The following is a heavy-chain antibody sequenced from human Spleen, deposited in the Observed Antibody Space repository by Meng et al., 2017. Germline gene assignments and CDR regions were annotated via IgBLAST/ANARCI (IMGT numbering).Heavy chain of an antibody. Sequence: GGSLRLSCAASGFTFSSYGMHWVRQAPGKGLEWVAVIWYDGSNKYYADSVKGRFTISRDNSKNTVCLQLISLRGDDTAVYYCAKAPGTLYYDKWSGFDVWGQGAAVTVSS. J-gene: IGHJ3*01. V-gene: IGHV3-33*06. CDR3: AKAPGTLYYDKWSGFDV. D-gene: IGHD3-16*01. CDR1: GFTFSSYG. CDR2: IWYDGSNK.